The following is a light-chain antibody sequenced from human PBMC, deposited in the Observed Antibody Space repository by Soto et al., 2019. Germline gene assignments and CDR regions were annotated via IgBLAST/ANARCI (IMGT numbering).Light chain of an antibody. CDR3: ETWDSNTRM. CDR1: SGHSSYI. J-gene: IGLJ3*02. Sequence: QPVLTQSSSASASLGSSVKLTCTLSSGHSSYIIAWHQQQPGKAPRYLMKLEGSGSYNKGSGVPDRFSGSSSGADRYLTISNLQFEDEADYYCETWDSNTRMLGGGTKLTVL. CDR2: LEGSGSY. V-gene: IGLV4-60*02.